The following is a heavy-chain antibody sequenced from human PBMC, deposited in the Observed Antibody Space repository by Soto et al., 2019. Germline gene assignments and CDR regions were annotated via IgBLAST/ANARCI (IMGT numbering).Heavy chain of an antibody. CDR3: AYSRTPFDY. CDR1: GFTFSSYA. V-gene: IGHV3-23*01. CDR2: ISGSGGST. Sequence: LRLSCAASGFTFSSYAMSWVRQAPGKGLEWVSAISGSGGSTYYADSVKGRFTISRDNSKNTLYLQMNILRAEGTAVYYCAYSRTPFDYWGQGILVTVSA. D-gene: IGHD6-13*01. J-gene: IGHJ4*02.